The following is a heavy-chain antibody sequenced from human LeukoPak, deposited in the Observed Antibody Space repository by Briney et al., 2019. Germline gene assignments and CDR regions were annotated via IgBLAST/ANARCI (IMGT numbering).Heavy chain of an antibody. Sequence: GSLRLSCVASVFTFSSYSMNWVRQAPGKGLEWVSSISSSSSYIYYADSVKGRFTISRDNAKNSLYLQMNSLRAEDTAVYYCARDLIQPPFDYWGQGTLVTVSS. CDR1: VFTFSSYS. CDR2: ISSSSSYI. J-gene: IGHJ4*02. D-gene: IGHD5-18*01. CDR3: ARDLIQPPFDY. V-gene: IGHV3-21*01.